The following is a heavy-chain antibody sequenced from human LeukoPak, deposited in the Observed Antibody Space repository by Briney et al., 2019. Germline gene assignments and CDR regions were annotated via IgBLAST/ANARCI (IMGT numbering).Heavy chain of an antibody. CDR2: MNPNSGNT. V-gene: IGHV1-8*01. Sequence: ASVKVSCKASGYTFTSYDINWVRQATGQGLEWMGWMNPNSGNTGYAQKFQGRVTMTRNTSISTAYMELSRLRSDDTAVYYCARVGGDTAMVKIDYWGQGTLVTVSS. D-gene: IGHD5-18*01. CDR3: ARVGGDTAMVKIDY. CDR1: GYTFTSYD. J-gene: IGHJ4*02.